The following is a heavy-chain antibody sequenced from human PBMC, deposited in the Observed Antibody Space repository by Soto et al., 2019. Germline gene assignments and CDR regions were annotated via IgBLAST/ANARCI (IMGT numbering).Heavy chain of an antibody. CDR1: GGSIRDYF. CDR3: ARVGGDDFGDSGGFDY. Sequence: SETLSLTCTVSGGSIRDYFWTWIRQPPGKGLEWIGYIYYSGRINYNPSLKSRVSISVDTSKNPFSLQLRSVTAADTAVYYCARVGGDDFGDSGGFDYWGQGTLVTVSS. J-gene: IGHJ4*02. CDR2: IYYSGRI. D-gene: IGHD4-17*01. V-gene: IGHV4-59*01.